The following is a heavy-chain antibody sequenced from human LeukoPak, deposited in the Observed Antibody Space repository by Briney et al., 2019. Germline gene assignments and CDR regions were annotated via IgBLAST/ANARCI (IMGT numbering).Heavy chain of an antibody. D-gene: IGHD1-1*01. CDR2: IYHSGST. Sequence: SETLSLTCTVSGYSISSGYYWGWIRQPPGKGLEWIGSIYHSGSTYYNPSLKSRVTISVDTSKNQFSLKLSSVIAADTAVYYCARALNEPTWYNWNGGGYDAFDIWGQGTMVTVSS. CDR1: GYSISSGYY. CDR3: ARALNEPTWYNWNGGGYDAFDI. J-gene: IGHJ3*02. V-gene: IGHV4-38-2*02.